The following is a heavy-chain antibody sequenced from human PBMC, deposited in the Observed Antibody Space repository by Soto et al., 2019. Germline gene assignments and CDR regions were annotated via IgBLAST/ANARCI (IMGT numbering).Heavy chain of an antibody. Sequence: SETLSLTCAVSGGSISSGDYYWSWIRQPPGKGLEWIGYIYCSGSTYYNPSLKSRVIISVDTSKNQFSLKLSSVTAADTAVYYCARERPDGARLDPWGQGTLVTVS. D-gene: IGHD6-6*01. J-gene: IGHJ5*02. CDR3: ARERPDGARLDP. CDR1: GGSISSGDYY. V-gene: IGHV4-30-4*01. CDR2: IYCSGST.